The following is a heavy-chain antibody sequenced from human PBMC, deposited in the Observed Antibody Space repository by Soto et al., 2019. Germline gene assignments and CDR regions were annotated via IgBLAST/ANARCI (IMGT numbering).Heavy chain of an antibody. V-gene: IGHV3-7*01. CDR1: GFTFSSYW. CDR3: ARDLPFLGYCSGGSCKPDAFDI. J-gene: IGHJ3*02. CDR2: IKQDGSEK. D-gene: IGHD2-15*01. Sequence: GGSLSLSCAASGFTFSSYWRSWVRQAPGKGLEWVANIKQDGSEKYYVDSVKGRFTISRDNAKNSLYLQMNSLRAEDTAVYYCARDLPFLGYCSGGSCKPDAFDIWGQGTMVTVSS.